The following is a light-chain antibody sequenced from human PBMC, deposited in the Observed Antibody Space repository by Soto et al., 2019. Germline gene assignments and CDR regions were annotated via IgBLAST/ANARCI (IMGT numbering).Light chain of an antibody. Sequence: EILMTQSPATLSVSPGERVTLSCRASQSVSSKLAWYQQRPGQAPRLLIYAASTRATGVPSRFSGSGSGTEFIFTIGSLQSEDNALYYCQQYYNWQPRFGQGTKVDIK. CDR2: AAS. CDR1: QSVSSK. CDR3: QQYYNWQPR. V-gene: IGKV3-15*01. J-gene: IGKJ1*01.